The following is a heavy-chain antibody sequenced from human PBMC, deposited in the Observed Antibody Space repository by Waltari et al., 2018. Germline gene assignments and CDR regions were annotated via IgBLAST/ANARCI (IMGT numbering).Heavy chain of an antibody. CDR2: IXXILGIA. V-gene: IGHV1-69*10. Sequence: QVXXVQSGAEVKKPGSSVKVSCKASGGTFSSXAISWVRQAPGQGLEWMGGIXXILGIAXXAQKFQGXVXXXADKSTSTAYMELSSLRSEDTAVYXCASHXXSXXGKGENYFDYWGQGTXVXXSS. J-gene: IGHJ4*02. CDR1: GGTFSSXA. D-gene: IGHD3-16*01. CDR3: ASHXXSXXGKGENYFDY.